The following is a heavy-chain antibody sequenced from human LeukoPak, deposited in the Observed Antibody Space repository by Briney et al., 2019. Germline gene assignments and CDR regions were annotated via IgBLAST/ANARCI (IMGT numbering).Heavy chain of an antibody. CDR1: GFTFSGYA. V-gene: IGHV3-23*01. D-gene: IGHD3-3*01. CDR2: IVGSGGST. CDR3: AKGTLWSGYYYFDY. Sequence: GGSLRLSCAASGFTFSGYAMSWVRQAPGKGLEWDSGIVGSGGSTYSADSVKGRFTISRDNSKNTLYLQMNSLRAEDTAVYYCAKGTLWSGYYYFDYWGQGTLVTVSS. J-gene: IGHJ4*02.